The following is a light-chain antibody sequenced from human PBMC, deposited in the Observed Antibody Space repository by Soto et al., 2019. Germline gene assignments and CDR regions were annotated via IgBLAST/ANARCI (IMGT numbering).Light chain of an antibody. CDR1: QSVSSY. CDR2: DAS. Sequence: EIMLTQSPATLSLSPAERATLSCRASQSVSSYLAWYQQKPGQAPRLLIYDASHRTAGIPARFSGSGSGTDLTLTISSLETEDYAVYYCQQRTNWRALTFGGGTKVEIK. J-gene: IGKJ4*01. CDR3: QQRTNWRALT. V-gene: IGKV3-11*01.